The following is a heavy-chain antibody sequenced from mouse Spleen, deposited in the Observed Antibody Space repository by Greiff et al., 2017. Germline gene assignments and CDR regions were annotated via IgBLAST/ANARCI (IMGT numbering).Heavy chain of an antibody. V-gene: IGHV1-66*01. J-gene: IGHJ2*01. CDR2: IYPGSGNT. CDR3: ARQGFYYFDY. CDR1: GYSFTSYY. Sequence: QVQLKQSGPELVKPGASVKISCKASGYSFTSYYIHWVKQRPGQGLEWIRWIYPGSGNTKYNEKFKGKATLTADTSSSTAYMQLSSLTSEDSAVYYCARQGFYYFDYWGQGTTLTVSS.